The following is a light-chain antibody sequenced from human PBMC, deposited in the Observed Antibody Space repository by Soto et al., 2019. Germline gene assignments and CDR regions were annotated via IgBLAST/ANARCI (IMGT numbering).Light chain of an antibody. CDR1: QSMGRS. J-gene: IGKJ1*01. V-gene: IGKV1-5*03. CDR3: QQYLSYTWT. Sequence: DIHMTQSPSTLSSSLGDRVTVTCGASQSMGRSLAWYHHQPGKPPKLLIYQASSLEGGVPSRFRGSGSEREFTLTISSLQTEDFATYYCQQYLSYTWTFGQGTKVDIK. CDR2: QAS.